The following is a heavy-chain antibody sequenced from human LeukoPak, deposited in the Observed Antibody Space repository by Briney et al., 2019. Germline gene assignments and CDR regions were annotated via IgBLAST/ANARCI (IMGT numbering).Heavy chain of an antibody. CDR3: ARRCSSTSCYRYRYYFDY. J-gene: IGHJ4*02. CDR2: IYTSGST. CDR1: GGSISSYY. Sequence: SETLSLTCTVSGGSISSYYWSWIRQPAGKGLEWIGRIYTSGSTNYNPSLKSRVTMSVDTSKNQFSLKLSSVTAADTAVYYCARRCSSTSCYRYRYYFDYWGQGTLVTVSS. V-gene: IGHV4-4*07. D-gene: IGHD2-2*01.